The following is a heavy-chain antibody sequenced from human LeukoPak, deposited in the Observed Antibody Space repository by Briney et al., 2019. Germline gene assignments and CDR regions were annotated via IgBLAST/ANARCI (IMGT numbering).Heavy chain of an antibody. V-gene: IGHV4-31*03. D-gene: IGHD3-22*01. CDR2: IYYSGST. Sequence: KPSETLSLTCTVSGGSISSGGYYWSWIRQHPGKGLEWIGYIYYSGSTYYNPSLKGRVTISVDTSKNQFSLKLSSVTAADTAVYYCARGSYDSSGYYVDYWGQGTLVTVSS. CDR1: GGSISSGGYY. J-gene: IGHJ4*02. CDR3: ARGSYDSSGYYVDY.